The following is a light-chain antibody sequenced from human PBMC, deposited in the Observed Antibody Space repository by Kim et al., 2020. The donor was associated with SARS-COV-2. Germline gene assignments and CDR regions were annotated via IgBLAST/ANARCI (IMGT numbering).Light chain of an antibody. CDR2: DNN. CDR1: RSNIGNNY. CDR3: GTWDSSLSAGV. Sequence: KVRISYSGSRSNIGNNYVSWYQQLPGTAPKLRIYDNNKRPSGIPDRFSGSKSGTSATLGITGLQTGEEADYYCGTWDSSLSAGVFGGGTKLTVL. J-gene: IGLJ3*02. V-gene: IGLV1-51*01.